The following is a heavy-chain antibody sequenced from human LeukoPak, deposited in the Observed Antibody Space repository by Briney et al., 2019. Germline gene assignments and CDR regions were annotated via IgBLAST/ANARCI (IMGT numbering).Heavy chain of an antibody. D-gene: IGHD3/OR15-3a*01. CDR1: GFTFGSYA. CDR2: LSGSGGTT. J-gene: IGHJ4*02. CDR3: AKVATWTYFDS. Sequence: GGSLRLSCAASGFTFGSYAMGWVRQAPGKGLEWGSALSGSGGTTYYADSVKGRFTISRDNSKNTLYLQMNSLRAEDTAVYYCAKVATWTYFDSWGQGTLVTVSS. V-gene: IGHV3-23*01.